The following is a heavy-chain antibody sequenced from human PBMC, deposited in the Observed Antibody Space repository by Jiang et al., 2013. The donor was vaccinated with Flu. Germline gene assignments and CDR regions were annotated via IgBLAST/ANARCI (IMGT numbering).Heavy chain of an antibody. V-gene: IGHV1-69*06. CDR1: GGTFNSYA. CDR3: ARVGRNGFNSGFLDY. Sequence: GAEVKKPGSSVKVSCKTSGGTFNSYAINWVRQAPGQGLEWMGGIIPLYGTAIYAQKFQDRVTITADKSTITGYMELSGLRSEDTAVYYCARVGRNGFNSGFLDYWGQGTLVSVSS. CDR2: IIPLYGTA. J-gene: IGHJ4*02. D-gene: IGHD5-24*01.